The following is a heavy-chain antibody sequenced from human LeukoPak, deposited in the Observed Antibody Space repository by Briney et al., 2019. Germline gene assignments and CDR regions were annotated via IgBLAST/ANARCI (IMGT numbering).Heavy chain of an antibody. V-gene: IGHV3-23*01. CDR2: ISGSGDST. J-gene: IGHJ4*02. CDR1: GFTFCIA. Sequence: GGSLRLSCAASGFTFCIAMSWVRPAPGKGLEWVSAISGSGDSTYYADSVKGRFTISRDNSKNTLYLQMNSLRAEDTAVYYCAKALKWLAGLDYWGQGTLVTVSS. CDR3: AKALKWLAGLDY. D-gene: IGHD6-19*01.